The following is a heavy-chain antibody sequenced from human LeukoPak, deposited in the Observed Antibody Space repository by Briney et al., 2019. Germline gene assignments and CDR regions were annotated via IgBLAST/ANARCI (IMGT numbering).Heavy chain of an antibody. CDR3: AKDGNSGWYGDY. V-gene: IGHV3-30*18. D-gene: IGHD6-19*01. Sequence: PGGSLRLSCAASGFTFSSYGMHWVRQAPGKGLEWVAVISYDGSNKYYADSVKGRFTISRDNSKNTLYLRMNSLRAEDTAVYYCAKDGNSGWYGDYWGQGTLVTVSS. J-gene: IGHJ4*02. CDR2: ISYDGSNK. CDR1: GFTFSSYG.